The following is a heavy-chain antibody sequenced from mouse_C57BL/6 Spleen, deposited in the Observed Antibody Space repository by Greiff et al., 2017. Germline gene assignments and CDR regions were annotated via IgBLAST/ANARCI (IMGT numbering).Heavy chain of an antibody. Sequence: VQLQQSGPVLVKPGASVKMSCKASGYTFTDYYMNWVKQSHGKSLEWIGVINPYNGGTSYNQKFKGKATLTVDKSSSTAYMELNSLTSEDSAVYYCAREAGKKGYWGQGTTLTVSS. V-gene: IGHV1-19*01. D-gene: IGHD2-1*01. CDR1: GYTFTDYY. CDR3: AREAGKKGY. J-gene: IGHJ2*01. CDR2: INPYNGGT.